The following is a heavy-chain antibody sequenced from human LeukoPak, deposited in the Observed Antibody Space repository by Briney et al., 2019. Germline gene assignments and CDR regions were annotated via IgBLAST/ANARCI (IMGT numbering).Heavy chain of an antibody. V-gene: IGHV3-7*04. Sequence: GGSLRLSCAASGFTFSSYWMSWVRQAPGKGLEWVAHIKEDGSQKDYVDSVKGRLTISRDNAKNSLYLQMNSLRAEDTAVYYCARVHWYFDFRGRGTLVTVSS. J-gene: IGHJ2*01. CDR1: GFTFSSYW. CDR2: IKEDGSQK. CDR3: ARVHWYFDF.